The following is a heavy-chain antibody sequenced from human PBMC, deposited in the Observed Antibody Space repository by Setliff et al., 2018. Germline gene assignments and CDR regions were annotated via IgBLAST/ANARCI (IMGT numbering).Heavy chain of an antibody. CDR3: VRGQGPRTVVAIPFDH. V-gene: IGHV1-18*04. J-gene: IGHJ4*02. CDR1: GYTFSSYY. Sequence: ASVKVSCKASGYTFSSYYMNWVRQAPGQGLEWMGWISPYYGNTNYAQQFQGRVTMTTDTSTTTAYMELTSLTSDDTALYYCVRGQGPRTVVAIPFDHWGQGTLVTVSS. D-gene: IGHD3-22*01. CDR2: ISPYYGNT.